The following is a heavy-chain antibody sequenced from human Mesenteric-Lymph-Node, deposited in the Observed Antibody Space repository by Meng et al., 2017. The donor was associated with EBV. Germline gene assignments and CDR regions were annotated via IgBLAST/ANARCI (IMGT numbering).Heavy chain of an antibody. CDR2: TSWDDDE. D-gene: IGHD1-7*01. V-gene: IGHV2-5*02. CDR1: WFSLFTTGVR. Sequence: ITLKDSGPTVVKATQTLPLPCSFSWFSLFTTGVRVGWIRQPPGKALECLALTSWDDDERYSPSLKSRLTITKDTSRNQVVLTLTNMDPVDTGTYYCARQVGNYVGFDFWGPGTLVTVSS. CDR3: ARQVGNYVGFDF. J-gene: IGHJ4*02.